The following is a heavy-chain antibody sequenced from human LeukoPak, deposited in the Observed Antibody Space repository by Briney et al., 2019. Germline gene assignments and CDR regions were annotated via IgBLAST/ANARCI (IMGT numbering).Heavy chain of an antibody. V-gene: IGHV3-48*04. J-gene: IGHJ4*02. Sequence: QPGGSLRLSCAASGFTFSNYSMNWVRQAPGRGLEWVSYISSSSSTIYYADSVKGRFTISRDNAKNSLYLQMNSLRAEDTAVYYCARKGPRGSYCGGDCYIDYWGQGTLVTVSS. CDR3: ARKGPRGSYCGGDCYIDY. CDR2: ISSSSSTI. CDR1: GFTFSNYS. D-gene: IGHD2-21*02.